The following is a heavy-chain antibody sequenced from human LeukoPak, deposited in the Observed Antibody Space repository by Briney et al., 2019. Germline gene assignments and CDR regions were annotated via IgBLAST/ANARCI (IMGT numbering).Heavy chain of an antibody. V-gene: IGHV3-30*02. Sequence: GSLRLSCAASGFTFSNYGMHWVSQAPGKRLEWVAFIRYDARNIYYADSVKGRFTISRDNSKKTLYLQMNSLRAEDTAFYYCAKDIYSYGELDHWGQGTLLIVSS. CDR3: AKDIYSYGELDH. CDR1: GFTFSNYG. J-gene: IGHJ4*02. D-gene: IGHD5-18*01. CDR2: IRYDARNI.